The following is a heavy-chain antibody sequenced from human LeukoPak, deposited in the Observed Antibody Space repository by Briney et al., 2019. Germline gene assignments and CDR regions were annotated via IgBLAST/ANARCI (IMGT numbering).Heavy chain of an antibody. CDR1: GFTVSSNY. D-gene: IGHD1-14*01. CDR3: ARDVRPGGFDY. CDR2: IYSGGST. Sequence: PGGSLRLSCAASGFTVSSNYISSVRQAPGKGLEWVSVIYSGGSTYYADSVKGRFTISRDNSKNTLYLQMNSLRAEDTAVYYCARDVRPGGFDYWGQGTLVTVSS. V-gene: IGHV3-53*01. J-gene: IGHJ4*02.